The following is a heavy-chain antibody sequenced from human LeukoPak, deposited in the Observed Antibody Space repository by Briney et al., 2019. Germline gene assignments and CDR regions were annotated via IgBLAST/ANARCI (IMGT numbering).Heavy chain of an antibody. J-gene: IGHJ4*02. CDR2: IYYTGST. CDR3: ARESPAPD. CDR1: GASISNYY. Sequence: PSETLSLTCTVSGASISNYYWNWIRQPPGKGLEWIGYIYYTGSTNYNPSLKSRVTISVDTSKNQFSLKLSSVTAADTAVYYCARESPAPDWGQGTLVTVSS. V-gene: IGHV4-59*01.